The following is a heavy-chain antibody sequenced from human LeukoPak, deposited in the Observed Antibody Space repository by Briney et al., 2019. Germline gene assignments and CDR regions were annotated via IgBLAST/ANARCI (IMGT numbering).Heavy chain of an antibody. J-gene: IGHJ5*02. Sequence: ASVKVSCKASGYIFTSYFMHWVRQAPGQGLEWMGLINPSGGSTRYAQKFQGRVTMTRDMSTSTVYMELSSLRSEDTAVYYCARALPHRRLMDTTMEQHLFDPWGQGTLVTVSS. CDR3: ARALPHRRLMDTTMEQHLFDP. V-gene: IGHV1-46*01. CDR1: GYIFTSYF. D-gene: IGHD5-18*01. CDR2: INPSGGST.